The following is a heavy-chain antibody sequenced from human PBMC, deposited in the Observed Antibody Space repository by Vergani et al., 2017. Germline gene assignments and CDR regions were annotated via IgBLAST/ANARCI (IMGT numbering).Heavy chain of an antibody. V-gene: IGHV3-30-3*01. Sequence: VQLLESGGGVVQPGRSLRLSCAASGFTFSSYAMHWVRQAPGKGLEWVAVISYDGSNKYYADSVKGRFTISRDNSKNTLYLQMNSLRAEDTAVYYCARDTIFGVYYYMDVWGKGTTVTVSS. CDR2: ISYDGSNK. CDR1: GFTFSSYA. D-gene: IGHD3-3*01. J-gene: IGHJ6*03. CDR3: ARDTIFGVYYYMDV.